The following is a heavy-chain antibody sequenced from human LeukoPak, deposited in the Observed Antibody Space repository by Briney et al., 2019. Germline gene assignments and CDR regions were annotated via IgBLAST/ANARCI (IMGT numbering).Heavy chain of an antibody. D-gene: IGHD5-24*01. CDR1: GGSISSGGGYY. J-gene: IGHJ4*02. Sequence: PSETLSLTCTVSGGSISSGGGYYWSWIRQHPGKGLEWIGYIYYSGITYYNPSLNSRVTISVDTSENQFSLKLSSVTAADTAVYYCARGARQDGYNFPSDYWGQGTLVTVSS. V-gene: IGHV4-31*03. CDR2: IYYSGIT. CDR3: ARGARQDGYNFPSDY.